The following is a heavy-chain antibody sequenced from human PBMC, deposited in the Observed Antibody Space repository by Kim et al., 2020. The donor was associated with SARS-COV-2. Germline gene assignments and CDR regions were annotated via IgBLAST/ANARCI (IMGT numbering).Heavy chain of an antibody. D-gene: IGHD1-26*01. CDR3: ARWSGRLDAFDI. V-gene: IGHV4-59*01. Sequence: YTPPLKSRVTISVDTSKNPFSLKLTSVSAADTAVYYCARWSGRLDAFDIWGQGTMVTVSS. J-gene: IGHJ3*02.